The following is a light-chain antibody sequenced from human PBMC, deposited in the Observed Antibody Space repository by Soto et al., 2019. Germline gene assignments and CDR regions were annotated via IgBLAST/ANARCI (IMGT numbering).Light chain of an antibody. Sequence: QPASVSGSPGQSIAISCTGTSSDVGAYNYVSWYQQHPGKAPKLMIYDVSNRPSGVSDRFSGSKSGNTASLTISGLQAEDEADYYCSSYTSSSTDVFGTGTKLTVL. CDR1: SSDVGAYNY. V-gene: IGLV2-14*01. CDR2: DVS. J-gene: IGLJ1*01. CDR3: SSYTSSSTDV.